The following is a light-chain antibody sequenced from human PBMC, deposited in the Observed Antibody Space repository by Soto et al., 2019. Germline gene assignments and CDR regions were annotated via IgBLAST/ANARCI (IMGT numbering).Light chain of an antibody. CDR3: QQTDSTWS. Sequence: QLTQSTSYLSAXVGDXGTIXCRASQSISSYLKWYGQKPVKGPKLLIYAASSLQSGGPSRVSGSGSGTDFTLTISSLQHEGFATYYCQQTDSTWSLGQGTTVDIK. V-gene: IGKV1-39*01. CDR2: AAS. J-gene: IGKJ1*01. CDR1: QSISSY.